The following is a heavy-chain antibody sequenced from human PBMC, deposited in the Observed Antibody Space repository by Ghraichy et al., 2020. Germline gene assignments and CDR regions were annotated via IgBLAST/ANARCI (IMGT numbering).Heavy chain of an antibody. CDR3: ARVRTDLYYYYYMDV. J-gene: IGHJ6*03. V-gene: IGHV4-31*03. CDR1: GGSISSGGYY. CDR2: IYYSGST. Sequence: SETLSLTCTVSGGSISSGGYYWSWIRQHPGKGLEWIGYIYYSGSTYYNPSLKSRVTISVDTSKNQFSLKLSSVTAADTAVYYCARVRTDLYYYYYMDVWGKGTTVTVSS.